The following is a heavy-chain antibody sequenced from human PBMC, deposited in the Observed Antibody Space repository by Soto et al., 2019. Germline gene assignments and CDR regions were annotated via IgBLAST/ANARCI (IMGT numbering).Heavy chain of an antibody. CDR2: IYYSGST. Sequence: SETLSLTCTFSGGSISSYYWSWIRQPPGKGLEWIGYIYYSGSTNYNPSLKSRVTISVDTSKNQFSLKLSSVTAADTAVYYCARHQKDFWCGYYIGYYDYWGQGTLVTVSS. J-gene: IGHJ4*02. CDR3: ARHQKDFWCGYYIGYYDY. D-gene: IGHD3-3*01. CDR1: GGSISSYY. V-gene: IGHV4-59*08.